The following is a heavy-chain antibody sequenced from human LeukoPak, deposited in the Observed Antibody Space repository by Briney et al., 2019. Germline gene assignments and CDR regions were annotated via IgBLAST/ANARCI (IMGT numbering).Heavy chain of an antibody. V-gene: IGHV3-33*06. J-gene: IGHJ4*02. Sequence: PGGSLRLSCAASGFTFSSYGMHWVRQAPGKGLEWVAVIWYDGSNKYYAASVKGRFTISRDNSKNTLYLQMNSLRPEDTSVYYCAKPGGDDSSGYYWNYFDYWGQGTLVTVSS. CDR2: IWYDGSNK. CDR1: GFTFSSYG. CDR3: AKPGGDDSSGYYWNYFDY. D-gene: IGHD3-22*01.